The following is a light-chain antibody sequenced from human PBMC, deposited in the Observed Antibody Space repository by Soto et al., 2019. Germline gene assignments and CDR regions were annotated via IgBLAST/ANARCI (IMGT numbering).Light chain of an antibody. V-gene: IGKV1-39*01. CDR1: RSIDTF. Sequence: DIQMTQSPSSLSASVGDRVNITCRASRSIDTFLNWYQHRPGTSPKLLIYDAFRLQSGVPSRFSGSASGTDFTLTIGSLQPEDVATYYCQQSDSFPTFDGGTKVEI. CDR2: DAF. J-gene: IGKJ4*01. CDR3: QQSDSFPT.